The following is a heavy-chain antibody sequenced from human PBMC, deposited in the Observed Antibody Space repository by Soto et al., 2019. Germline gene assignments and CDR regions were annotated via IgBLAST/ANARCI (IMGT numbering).Heavy chain of an antibody. D-gene: IGHD6-13*01. CDR3: AKDSYSSSWDNWFDP. V-gene: IGHV3-23*01. CDR1: GFTCSSYA. J-gene: IGHJ5*02. Sequence: GGSLRLSCAASGFTCSSYAMSWVRQAPGKGLEWVSAISGSGGSTYYADYVKGRFTISRDNSKNTLYLQMNSLRAEDTAVYYCAKDSYSSSWDNWFDPWGQGTLVTVSS. CDR2: ISGSGGST.